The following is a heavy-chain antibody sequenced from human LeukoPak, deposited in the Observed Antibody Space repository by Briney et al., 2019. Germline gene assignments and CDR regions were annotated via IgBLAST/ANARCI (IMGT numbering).Heavy chain of an antibody. CDR3: ARGGSDSSGYYYGVDY. Sequence: ASVKVSCKASGGTFSSYAISWVRQAPGQGLEWMGGIIPIFGTANYAQKFQGRVTITADESTSTAYMELSSLRSEDTAVYYCARGGSDSSGYYYGVDYWRQGTLVTVSS. CDR1: GGTFSSYA. D-gene: IGHD3-22*01. CDR2: IIPIFGTA. V-gene: IGHV1-69*13. J-gene: IGHJ4*02.